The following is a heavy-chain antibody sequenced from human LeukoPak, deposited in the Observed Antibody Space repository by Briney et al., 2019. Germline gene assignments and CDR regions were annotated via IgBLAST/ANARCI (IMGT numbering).Heavy chain of an antibody. CDR3: ARNLGGDYT. CDR2: IYYLENT. J-gene: IGHJ5*02. D-gene: IGHD2-21*02. Sequence: KPSETLSLTCTVSGDSVTRNIYYWGWIRQPPGKGLEWIGNIYYLENTYYNPSLKSRVVISVDTSKNQFSLRLTSVTVADTAVYYCARNLGGDYTWGQGTLVTVSS. V-gene: IGHV4-39*01. CDR1: GDSVTRNIYY.